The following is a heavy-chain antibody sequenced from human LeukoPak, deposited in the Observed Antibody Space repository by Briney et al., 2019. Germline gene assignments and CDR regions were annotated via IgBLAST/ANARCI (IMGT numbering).Heavy chain of an antibody. CDR1: GLSFSSYW. V-gene: IGHV3-7*03. CDR3: AKSGVNFQH. J-gene: IGHJ1*01. D-gene: IGHD6-25*01. CDR2: IKKDGSEI. Sequence: GGSLRLSCAASGLSFSSYWMSWVRQAPGKGLEWVANIKKDGSEIYYVDSVKGRFTISRDNSKNTLYLQMNSLRAEDTAVYYCAKSGVNFQHWGQGTLVTVSS.